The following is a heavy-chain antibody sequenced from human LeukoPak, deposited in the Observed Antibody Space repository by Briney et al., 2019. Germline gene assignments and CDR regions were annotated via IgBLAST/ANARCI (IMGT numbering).Heavy chain of an antibody. J-gene: IGHJ4*02. CDR1: GYTFTGYY. D-gene: IGHD1-26*01. CDR2: INPNSRGT. CDR3: ARVSVYRSDFDY. Sequence: ASVKVSCKASGYTFTGYYMHWVRQAPGQGLEWMGWINPNSRGTNYAQKFHGGVTVTRETSIGTAYMELSGLRSDDTAVYYCARVSVYRSDFDYWGQGTLVTVSS. V-gene: IGHV1-2*02.